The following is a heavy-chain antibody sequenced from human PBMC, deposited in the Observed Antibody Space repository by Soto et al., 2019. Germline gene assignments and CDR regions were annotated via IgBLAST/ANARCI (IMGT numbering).Heavy chain of an antibody. CDR1: GYSFTTYY. CDR3: AAYCSGGGCPPGPWN. V-gene: IGHV1-46*03. CDR2: INPNGGTT. Sequence: QVVPSGAEVRKPGASAKVSCKASGYSFTTYYIHWFRQAPGQGLEWMAIINPNGGTTNYAQKFQGRVTVTRDMSASTVYMELSSLRSDDTAIYYCAAYCSGGGCPPGPWNWGRGTMVTVSS. J-gene: IGHJ3*01. D-gene: IGHD2-15*01.